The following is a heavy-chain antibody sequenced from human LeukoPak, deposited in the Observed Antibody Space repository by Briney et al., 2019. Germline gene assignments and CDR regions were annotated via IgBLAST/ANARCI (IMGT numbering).Heavy chain of an antibody. V-gene: IGHV4-4*02. J-gene: IGHJ3*02. CDR1: GGSISSNNW. D-gene: IGHD3-3*01. Sequence: SSGTLSLTCAVSGGSISSNNWWSWVRPPPGKGLEWIGEIYHSGSTNYNPSLKSRVTMSVDTSKNQFSLKLSSVTAADTAVYYCARGFPTIFGVVNAFDIWGQGTMVTVSS. CDR2: IYHSGST. CDR3: ARGFPTIFGVVNAFDI.